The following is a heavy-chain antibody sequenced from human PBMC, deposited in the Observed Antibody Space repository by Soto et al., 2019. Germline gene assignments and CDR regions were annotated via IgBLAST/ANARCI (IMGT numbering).Heavy chain of an antibody. Sequence: QVQLRQSGAEIKRPGASVKVSCEASGYIFTTQDINWVRQASGQGLEWLGCVNPSSGNTVYAQKFHGRVTMNRVTSINTAYMELSSLRSDDTAVYYCARASMYIWNDHWGQGTLVTVSS. CDR2: VNPSSGNT. CDR1: GYIFTTQD. V-gene: IGHV1-8*01. J-gene: IGHJ5*02. CDR3: ARASMYIWNDH.